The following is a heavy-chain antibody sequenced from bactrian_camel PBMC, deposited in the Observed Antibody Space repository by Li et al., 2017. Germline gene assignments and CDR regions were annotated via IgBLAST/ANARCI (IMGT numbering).Heavy chain of an antibody. CDR2: ISPSGGNT. V-gene: IGHV3S60*01. J-gene: IGHJ4*01. Sequence: HVQLVESGGGLVQAGGSLRLSCLLSGQPLARYGMGWFRQAPGKEREGISCISPSGGNTYYADSVKGRFTISIDNAKSTLYLQMNNLRADDTAMYYCAIGLFADFGLGRGTQVTVS. D-gene: IGHD5*01. CDR1: GQPLARYG.